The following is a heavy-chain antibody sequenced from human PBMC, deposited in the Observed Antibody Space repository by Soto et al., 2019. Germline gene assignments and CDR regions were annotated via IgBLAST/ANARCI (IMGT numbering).Heavy chain of an antibody. CDR3: AKPSVQRTRKTVIFDF. J-gene: IGHJ5*01. CDR1: GFTFSSYA. D-gene: IGHD2-21*01. CDR2: ISGSVGST. V-gene: IGHV3-23*01. Sequence: PGGSVRLSCAASGFTFSSYAMSWVRQAPGKGLEWVSAISGSVGSTYYADSVKGRFTISRDNSKNTLYLQMNSLRAEDTAVYYCAKPSVQRTRKTVIFDFSGQGTLVTVSS.